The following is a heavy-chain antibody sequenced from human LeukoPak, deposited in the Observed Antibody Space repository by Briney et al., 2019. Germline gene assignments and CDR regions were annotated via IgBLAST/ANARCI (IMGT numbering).Heavy chain of an antibody. CDR3: ARSISGIAVAGTDY. V-gene: IGHV1-46*01. CDR1: GYTFTSYY. J-gene: IGHJ4*02. CDR2: ISGYNGYT. Sequence: ASVKVSCKASGYTFTSYYMHWVRQAPGQGLEWMGWISGYNGYTYYAQKLQGRVTMTRDMSTSTVYMELSSLRSEDTAVYYCARSISGIAVAGTDYWGQGTLVTVSS. D-gene: IGHD6-19*01.